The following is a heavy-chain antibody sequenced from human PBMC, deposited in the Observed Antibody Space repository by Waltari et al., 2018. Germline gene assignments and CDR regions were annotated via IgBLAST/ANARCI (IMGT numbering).Heavy chain of an antibody. CDR2: IFYRGST. CDR1: GGFISSHY. CDR3: ATDATMGPYDAFDI. D-gene: IGHD3-10*01. J-gene: IGHJ3*02. Sequence: QVQLQESGPGLVKPSETLSLTCTVSGGFISSHYWSWIRQPPGKGLEWIGYIFYRGSTNYNPALKSRVTISVDTSKNQVSLKLSSVTAADTAVYYCATDATMGPYDAFDIWGQGTMVTVSS. V-gene: IGHV4-59*11.